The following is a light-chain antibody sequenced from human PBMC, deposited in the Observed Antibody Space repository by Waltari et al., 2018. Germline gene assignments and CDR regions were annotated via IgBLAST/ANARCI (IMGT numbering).Light chain of an antibody. CDR3: QQSYSVLFT. V-gene: IGKV1-39*01. CDR2: AAS. CDR1: QTISSY. Sequence: DIQMTQSPSSLSASIGERVTITCRASQTISSYLNWYQQKPGKAPKLLIYAASSLQSGVPLRFSGSGSGTDFTLSISSLQPEDSATYYCQQSYSVLFTFGQGTRLEIK. J-gene: IGKJ5*01.